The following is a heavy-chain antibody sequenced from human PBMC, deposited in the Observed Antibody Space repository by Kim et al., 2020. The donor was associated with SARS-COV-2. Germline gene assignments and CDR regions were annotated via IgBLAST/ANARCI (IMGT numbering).Heavy chain of an antibody. D-gene: IGHD4-17*01. CDR2: IYYSGST. V-gene: IGHV4-61*01. Sequence: SETLSLICTVSGGSVSSGSYYWSWIRQPPGKGLEWIGYIYYSGSTNYNPSLKSRVTISVDTSKNQFSLKLSSVTAADTAVYYCARVTDDYGGKSADYWGQGTLVTVSS. CDR1: GGSVSSGSYY. CDR3: ARVTDDYGGKSADY. J-gene: IGHJ4*02.